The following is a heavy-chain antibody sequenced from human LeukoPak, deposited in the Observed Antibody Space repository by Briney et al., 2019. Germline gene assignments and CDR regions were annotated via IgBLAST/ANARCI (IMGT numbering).Heavy chain of an antibody. Sequence: SVKVSCKASGGTFSSYAISWVRQAPGQGLEWMGGIIPIFGTANYAQKFQGGVTITADKSTTTAYMELSSLRSEDTAVYYCARSSIIAAAGPYYFDYWGQGTLVTVSS. D-gene: IGHD6-13*01. J-gene: IGHJ4*02. CDR1: GGTFSSYA. CDR2: IIPIFGTA. V-gene: IGHV1-69*06. CDR3: ARSSIIAAAGPYYFDY.